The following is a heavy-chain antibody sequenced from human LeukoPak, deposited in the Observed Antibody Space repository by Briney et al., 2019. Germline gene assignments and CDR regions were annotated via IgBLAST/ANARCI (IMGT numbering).Heavy chain of an antibody. V-gene: IGHV3-20*04. Sequence: PGGSLRLSCTASGFSFDDYGMSWVRQAPGKGLEWVSGITWNADSTGYVDFVKGRFTVSRDNAKNSPYLQMDSLRAEDTALYYCARDHHCSSATCPSDYWGQGTLVTVSS. J-gene: IGHJ4*02. CDR3: ARDHHCSSATCPSDY. CDR1: GFSFDDYG. D-gene: IGHD2-2*01. CDR2: ITWNADST.